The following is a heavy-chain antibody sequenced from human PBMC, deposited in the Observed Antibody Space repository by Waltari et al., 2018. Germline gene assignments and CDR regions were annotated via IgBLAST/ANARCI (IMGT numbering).Heavy chain of an antibody. CDR1: GGSISSGGYY. D-gene: IGHD3-22*01. CDR3: ARAYDSSGYYWGAFDI. J-gene: IGHJ3*02. Sequence: LQESGPGLVKPSQTLSLTCTVSGGSISSGGYYWSWIRQHPGKGLEWIGYIYYSGSTYYNPSLKSRVTVSVDTSKNQFSLKLSSVTAADTAVYYCARAYDSSGYYWGAFDIWGQGTMVTVSS. V-gene: IGHV4-31*03. CDR2: IYYSGST.